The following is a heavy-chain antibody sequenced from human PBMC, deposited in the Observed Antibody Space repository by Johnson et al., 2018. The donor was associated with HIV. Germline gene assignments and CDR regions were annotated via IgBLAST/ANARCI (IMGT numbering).Heavy chain of an antibody. V-gene: IGHV3-30*02. J-gene: IGHJ3*02. CDR3: ATIAAHGAAFDI. CDR2: IRYDGSNK. D-gene: IGHD6-25*01. CDR1: GFTFSSYG. Sequence: QMLLVESGGGVVQPGRSLRLSCAASGFTFSSYGMHWVRQAPGKGLEWVAFIRYDGSNKYHADSVKGRFTISRDNSKNTLYLQMNSLRPEDTAAYYCATIAAHGAAFDIWGQGTVVTVSS.